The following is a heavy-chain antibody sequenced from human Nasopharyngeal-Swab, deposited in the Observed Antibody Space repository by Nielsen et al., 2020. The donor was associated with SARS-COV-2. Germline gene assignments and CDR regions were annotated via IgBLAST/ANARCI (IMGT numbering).Heavy chain of an antibody. J-gene: IGHJ4*02. D-gene: IGHD3-10*01. V-gene: IGHV3-15*01. Sequence: GESLKISCAASGFTFSNAWMSWVSKAPGKGLEWVGRIKSKTDGGTTDYAAPVKGRFTISRDDSKNTLYLQMNSLKTEDTAVYYCTTDLLLWFGESDYWGQGTLVTVSS. CDR1: GFTFSNAW. CDR2: IKSKTDGGTT. CDR3: TTDLLLWFGESDY.